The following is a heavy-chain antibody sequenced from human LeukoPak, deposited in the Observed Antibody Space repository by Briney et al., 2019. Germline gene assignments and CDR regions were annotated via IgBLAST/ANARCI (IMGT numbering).Heavy chain of an antibody. J-gene: IGHJ4*02. CDR3: ARVSARYSGYDSNFDY. CDR2: ISSSGSTI. D-gene: IGHD5-12*01. Sequence: PGGSLRLSCAASGFTFSDYYMSWIRQAPGKGLEWVSYISSSGSTIYYADSVKGRFTISRDNAKNSLYLQMNSLRAEDTAVYYCARVSARYSGYDSNFDYWGQGTLVTVSS. CDR1: GFTFSDYY. V-gene: IGHV3-11*01.